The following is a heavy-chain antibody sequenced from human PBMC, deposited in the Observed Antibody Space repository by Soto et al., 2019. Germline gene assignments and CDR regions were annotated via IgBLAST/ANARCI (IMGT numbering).Heavy chain of an antibody. D-gene: IGHD4-17*01. V-gene: IGHV4-4*02. CDR3: ARCSRYGDYAYYFDY. J-gene: IGHJ4*02. CDR1: GGSISSSNW. Sequence: PSERLSLTCAVSGGSISSSNWWSWVRQPTGKGLEWIGEIYHSGSTNYNPSLKSRVTISVDKSKNQFSLKLSSVTAADTVLYYCARCSRYGDYAYYFDYWGQGTLVTVSS. CDR2: IYHSGST.